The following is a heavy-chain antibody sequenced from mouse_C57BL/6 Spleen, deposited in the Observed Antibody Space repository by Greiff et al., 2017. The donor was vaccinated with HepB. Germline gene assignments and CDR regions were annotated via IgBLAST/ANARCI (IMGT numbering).Heavy chain of an antibody. J-gene: IGHJ4*01. V-gene: IGHV1-80*01. D-gene: IGHD1-1*01. CDR1: GYAFSSYW. CDR2: IYPGDGDT. Sequence: QVQLKQSGAELVKPGASVKISCKASGYAFSSYWMNWVKQRPGKGLEWIGQIYPGDGDTNYNGKFKGKATLTADKSSSTAYMQLSSLTSEDSAVYFCARVVAHYYAMDYWGQGTSVTVSS. CDR3: ARVVAHYYAMDY.